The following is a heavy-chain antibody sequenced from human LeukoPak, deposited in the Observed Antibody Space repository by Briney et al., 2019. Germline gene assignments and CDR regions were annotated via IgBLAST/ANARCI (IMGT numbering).Heavy chain of an antibody. CDR3: ARESDDFWSGLGYFDY. V-gene: IGHV4-59*01. Sequence: SETLSLTCTVSGGSISSYYWSWIRQPPGKGLEWIGYIYYSGSTNYNPSLKSRVTISVDTSKNQFSLKLSSVTAADTAVYYCARESDDFWSGLGYFDYWGQGTLVTVSS. J-gene: IGHJ4*02. CDR2: IYYSGST. CDR1: GGSISSYY. D-gene: IGHD3-3*01.